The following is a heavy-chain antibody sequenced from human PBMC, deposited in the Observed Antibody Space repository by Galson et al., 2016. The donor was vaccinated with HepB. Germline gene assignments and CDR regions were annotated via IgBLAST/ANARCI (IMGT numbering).Heavy chain of an antibody. CDR2: MAPNTENT. Sequence: SVKVSCKASGYTFTSSNYDINWVRQAPGQGLEWMGWMAPNTENTGYAQKFQGRVTMTRDISISAAYMELNSLTSDDTAVYYCARGMPRMGRGAARSFDYWGQGTLVTVSS. V-gene: IGHV1-8*01. J-gene: IGHJ4*02. D-gene: IGHD3-10*01. CDR1: GYTFTSSNYD. CDR3: ARGMPRMGRGAARSFDY.